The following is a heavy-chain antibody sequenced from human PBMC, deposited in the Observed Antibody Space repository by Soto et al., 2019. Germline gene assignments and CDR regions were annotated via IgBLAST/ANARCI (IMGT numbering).Heavy chain of an antibody. CDR2: INHSGST. D-gene: IGHD1-26*01. Sequence: SETLSLTCAVYGGSFSGYYWSWIRQPPGKGLEWIGEINHSGSTNYNPSLKSRVTISVDTSKNQFSLKLSSVTAADTAVYYCARRYGSAIDYWGQGTLVNVSS. J-gene: IGHJ4*02. CDR3: ARRYGSAIDY. CDR1: GGSFSGYY. V-gene: IGHV4-34*01.